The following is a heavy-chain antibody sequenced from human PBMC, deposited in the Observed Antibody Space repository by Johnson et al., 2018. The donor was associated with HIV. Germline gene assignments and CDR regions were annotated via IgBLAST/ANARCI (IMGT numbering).Heavy chain of an antibody. D-gene: IGHD7-27*01. CDR2: ISWNSGSI. CDR1: GFTFDDYA. Sequence: VQLVESGGGLVQPGRSLRLSCAASGFTFDDYAMHWVRQAPGKGLEWVSGISWNSGSIGYADSVKGRFTISRDNAKNSLYLQMNRLRAEDTALYYCAKSTNRKLGIGNDAFDIWGQGTMVTVSS. CDR3: AKSTNRKLGIGNDAFDI. V-gene: IGHV3-9*01. J-gene: IGHJ3*02.